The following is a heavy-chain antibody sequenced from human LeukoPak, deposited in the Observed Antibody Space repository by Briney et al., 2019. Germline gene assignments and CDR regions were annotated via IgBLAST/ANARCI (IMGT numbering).Heavy chain of an antibody. CDR2: IYSGGST. V-gene: IGHV3-53*01. Sequence: PGGSLRLSCAASGFTVSSNYMSWVRQAPGKGLEWVSVIYSGGSTYYADSVKGRFTISRDNSKDTLYLQMNSLRAEDTAVYYCARETYYYDSSGYGSAFDIWGQGTMVTDSS. J-gene: IGHJ3*02. CDR1: GFTVSSNY. D-gene: IGHD3-22*01. CDR3: ARETYYYDSSGYGSAFDI.